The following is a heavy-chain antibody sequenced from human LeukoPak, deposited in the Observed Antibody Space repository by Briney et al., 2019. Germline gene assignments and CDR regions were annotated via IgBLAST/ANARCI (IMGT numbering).Heavy chain of an antibody. CDR1: GFTFSSYA. CDR2: ISGSGGST. Sequence: PGGSLRLSCAASGFTFSSYAMSWVRQAPGKGLEWVSAISGSGGSTYYADSVKGRFTIYRDNSKNTLYLQMNRLRAEDTAVYCCAKGSASYSSSSFDYWGQGTLVTVSS. CDR3: AKGSASYSSSSFDY. J-gene: IGHJ4*02. D-gene: IGHD6-13*01. V-gene: IGHV3-23*01.